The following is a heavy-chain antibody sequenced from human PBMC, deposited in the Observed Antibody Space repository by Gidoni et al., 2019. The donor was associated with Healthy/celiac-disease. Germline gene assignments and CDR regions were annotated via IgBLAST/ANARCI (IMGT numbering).Heavy chain of an antibody. V-gene: IGHV3-33*01. CDR2: IWYDGSNK. Sequence: QVQLVESGGGVVQPGRSLRLSCAASGFTFSSYGMHWVRQAPGKGLEWVAVIWYDGSNKYYADSVKGRFTISRDNSKNTLYLQMNSLRAEDTAVYYCAREGGDGYNSVHAFDIWGQGTMVTVSS. J-gene: IGHJ3*02. D-gene: IGHD5-12*01. CDR3: AREGGDGYNSVHAFDI. CDR1: GFTFSSYG.